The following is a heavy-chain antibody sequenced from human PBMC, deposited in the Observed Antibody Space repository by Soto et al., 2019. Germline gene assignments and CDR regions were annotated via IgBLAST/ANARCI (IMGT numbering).Heavy chain of an antibody. CDR3: ARVGIYFDWLSSPYWFDP. CDR1: GYTFTSYD. V-gene: IGHV1-8*01. D-gene: IGHD3-9*01. Sequence: ASVKVSCKASGYTFTSYDINWVRQATGQGLEWMGWMNPNSGNTGYAQKFQGRVTMTRNTSIITAYMKLSSLRSEDTAVYYCARVGIYFDWLSSPYWFDPWGQGTLVTVSS. CDR2: MNPNSGNT. J-gene: IGHJ5*02.